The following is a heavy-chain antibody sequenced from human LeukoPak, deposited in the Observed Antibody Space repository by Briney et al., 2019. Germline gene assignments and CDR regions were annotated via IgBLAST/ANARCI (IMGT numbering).Heavy chain of an antibody. CDR1: GFIFSSYG. CDR3: ASSKVAYYYGSGSLTFDY. J-gene: IGHJ4*02. CDR2: IWFDGSIK. D-gene: IGHD3-10*01. Sequence: GGSLRLSCAASGFIFSSYGMHWVRQAPGKGLQWVAVIWFDGSIKYYADSLKGRFTISRDNAKNSLYLQMNSLRAEDTAVYYCASSKVAYYYGSGSLTFDYWGQGTLVTVSS. V-gene: IGHV3-33*03.